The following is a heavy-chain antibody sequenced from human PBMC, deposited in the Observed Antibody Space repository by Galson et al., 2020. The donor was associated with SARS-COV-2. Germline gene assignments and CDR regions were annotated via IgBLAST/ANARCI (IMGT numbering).Heavy chain of an antibody. CDR3: AKGGSGSYFDY. D-gene: IGHD3-10*01. CDR1: GFTFSSYG. Sequence: GGSLRLSCAASGFTFSSYGMHWVRQAPGTGLEWVAVISYDGSNKYYAHSVKGRFTISRDNSKNTQYLQMNSLRAEDTAVYYCAKGGSGSYFDYWGQGTLVTVSS. V-gene: IGHV3-30*18. J-gene: IGHJ4*02. CDR2: ISYDGSNK.